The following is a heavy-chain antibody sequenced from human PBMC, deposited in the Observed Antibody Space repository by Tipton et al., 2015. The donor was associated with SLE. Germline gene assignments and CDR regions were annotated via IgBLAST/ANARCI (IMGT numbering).Heavy chain of an antibody. CDR2: IYHSGST. Sequence: TLSLTCAVSGGSISSGGYSWSWIRQPPGKGLEWIGDIYHSGSTYYNPSLKSRVTISVDRSKNQFSLKLSSVTAADTAVYYCALAAGRGNWFDPWGQGTLVTVSS. CDR1: GGSISSGGYS. CDR3: ALAAGRGNWFDP. V-gene: IGHV4-30-2*01. D-gene: IGHD6-13*01. J-gene: IGHJ5*02.